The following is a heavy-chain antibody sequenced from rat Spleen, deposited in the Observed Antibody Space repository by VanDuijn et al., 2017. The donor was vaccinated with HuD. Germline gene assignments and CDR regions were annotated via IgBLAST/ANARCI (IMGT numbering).Heavy chain of an antibody. CDR1: GFTFNNYW. V-gene: IGHV5-31*01. CDR3: TRQKNYAAY. D-gene: IGHD1-1*01. Sequence: EVQLVESGGGLVQPGRSLKLSCVASGFTFNNYWMTWIRQAPGKGLEWVSSITPDGGTTYYPDSVKGRFIISRDNEENTVFLQMNSLRSEDTATYYCTRQKNYAAYWGQGTLVTVSS. J-gene: IGHJ3*01. CDR2: ITPDGGTT.